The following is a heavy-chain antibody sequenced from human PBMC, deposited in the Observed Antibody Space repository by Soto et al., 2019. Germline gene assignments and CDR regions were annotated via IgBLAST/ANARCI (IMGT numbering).Heavy chain of an antibody. CDR1: GFTFSSYW. J-gene: IGHJ4*02. CDR2: IKQDGSEK. V-gene: IGHV3-7*01. Sequence: GGSLRLSCASSGFTFSSYWMSWVRQAPGKGLEWVANIKQDGSEKYYVDSVKGRFTISRDNAKNSLYLQMSSLRPEDTAVYYCVKGEYYYDGSAYYPLDYWGQGTLVTVSS. D-gene: IGHD3-22*01. CDR3: VKGEYYYDGSAYYPLDY.